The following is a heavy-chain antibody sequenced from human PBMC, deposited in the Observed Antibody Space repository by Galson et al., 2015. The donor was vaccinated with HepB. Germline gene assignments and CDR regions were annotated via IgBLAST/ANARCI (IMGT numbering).Heavy chain of an antibody. Sequence: SVKVSCKASGYTFTGYYMHWVRQAPGQGLEWMGWINPNSGGTNYAQKFQGRVTMTRDTSISTAYMELSRLRSDDTAVYYCAKDYYDSSGYLPKILGYYGMDVWGQGTTVTVSS. CDR2: INPNSGGT. D-gene: IGHD3-22*01. CDR3: AKDYYDSSGYLPKILGYYGMDV. CDR1: GYTFTGYY. J-gene: IGHJ6*02. V-gene: IGHV1-2*02.